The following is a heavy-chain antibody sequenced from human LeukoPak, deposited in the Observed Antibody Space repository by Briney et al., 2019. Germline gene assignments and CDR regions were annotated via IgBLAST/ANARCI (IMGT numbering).Heavy chain of an antibody. Sequence: GGSLRLSCAASGFTFSSYSMNWVRQAPGKGLEWVSYISFSSSVIYYADSVKGRFTISRDNAKNSLYLQMSSLRAEDTAAYYCARDGGRGYDHDFWGQGTLVTVSS. D-gene: IGHD5-12*01. CDR2: ISFSSSVI. CDR3: ARDGGRGYDHDF. J-gene: IGHJ4*02. V-gene: IGHV3-48*01. CDR1: GFTFSSYS.